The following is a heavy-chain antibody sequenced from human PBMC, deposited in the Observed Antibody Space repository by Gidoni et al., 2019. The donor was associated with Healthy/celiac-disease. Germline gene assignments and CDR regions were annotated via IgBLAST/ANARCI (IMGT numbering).Heavy chain of an antibody. CDR2: IYTSGST. J-gene: IGHJ5*02. CDR3: ARVGVAATYNWFDP. CDR1: CGSISSGSYY. D-gene: IGHD2-15*01. V-gene: IGHV4-61*02. Sequence: QVQLQASGPGLVKPSQTLSLTCPFSCGSISSGSYYWSWIRQPAGKGLEWIGRIYTSGSTNYNPSLKSRGTISVDTSKNQFSLKLSSVTAADTAVYYCARVGVAATYNWFDPWGQGTLVTVSS.